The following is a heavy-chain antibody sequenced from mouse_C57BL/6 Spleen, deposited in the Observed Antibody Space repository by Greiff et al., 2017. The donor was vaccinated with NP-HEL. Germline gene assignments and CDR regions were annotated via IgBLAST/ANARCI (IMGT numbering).Heavy chain of an antibody. Sequence: EVQGVESGEGLVKPGGSLKLSCAASGFTFSSYAMSWVRQTPEKRLEWVAYISSGGDYLYYADTVKGRFTISRDNARNTLYLQMSSLKSEDTAMYYCTRDWGNYLYYYAMDYWGQGTSVTVSS. V-gene: IGHV5-9-1*02. CDR2: ISSGGDYL. CDR3: TRDWGNYLYYYAMDY. J-gene: IGHJ4*01. D-gene: IGHD2-1*01. CDR1: GFTFSSYA.